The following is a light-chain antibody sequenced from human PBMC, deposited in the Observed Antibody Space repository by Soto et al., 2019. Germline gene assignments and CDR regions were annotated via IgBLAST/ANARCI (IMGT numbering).Light chain of an antibody. CDR1: RSDVGSYNY. J-gene: IGLJ3*02. CDR2: EVT. V-gene: IGLV2-14*01. CDR3: NSYTSTSSWV. Sequence: QAVVSQPASVAGSPGQSITISCTGTRSDVGSYNYVSWYQQHPGKAPKLMIYEVTNRPSGVSNRFSGSKSGNTASLTISGLQAEDEADYYCNSYTSTSSWVFGGGTKVTVL.